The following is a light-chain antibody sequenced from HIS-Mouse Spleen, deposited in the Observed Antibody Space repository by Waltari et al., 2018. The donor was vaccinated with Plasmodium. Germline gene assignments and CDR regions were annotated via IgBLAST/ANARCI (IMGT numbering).Light chain of an antibody. Sequence: DIQMNQSPSSLSASVGDRVTITCRASQSISSYLNWYQQKPGKAPKLQIDAASSLQSGVPSRFSGSGSGTDFTLTSSSLQPEDFANYYCQQNYNTWTFGQGTKVEIK. CDR1: QSISSY. CDR2: AAS. V-gene: IGKV1-39*01. J-gene: IGKJ1*01. CDR3: QQNYNTWT.